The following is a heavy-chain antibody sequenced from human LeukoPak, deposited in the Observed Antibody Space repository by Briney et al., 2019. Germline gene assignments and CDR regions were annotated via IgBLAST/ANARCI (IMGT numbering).Heavy chain of an antibody. V-gene: IGHV1-2*02. CDR1: GYTFTGYY. D-gene: IGHD2-15*01. CDR3: ARGCSGGSCYYYYYMDV. CDR2: INPNSGGT. J-gene: IGHJ6*03. Sequence: APVKVSCKASGYTFTGYYMHWVRQAPGQGLEWMVWINPNSGGTNYAQKFQGRVTMTRDTSISTAYMELSRLRSDDTAVYYCARGCSGGSCYYYYYMDVWGKGTTVTVSS.